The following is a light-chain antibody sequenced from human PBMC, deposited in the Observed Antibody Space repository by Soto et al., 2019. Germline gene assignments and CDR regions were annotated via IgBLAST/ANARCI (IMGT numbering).Light chain of an antibody. CDR3: HQYDT. J-gene: IGKJ4*01. CDR2: GAS. CDR1: QSVSSTY. Sequence: ENVLTQSPGSLSLSPGERATLSCRASQSVSSTYLAWYQQKPGQPPRLLIYGASSRATGIPDRFSGSGSGTDFTLTISRLEPEDCAVYYCHQYDTFGGGTKVEI. V-gene: IGKV3-20*01.